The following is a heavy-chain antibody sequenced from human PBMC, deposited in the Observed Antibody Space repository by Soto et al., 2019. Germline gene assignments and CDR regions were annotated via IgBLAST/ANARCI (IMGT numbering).Heavy chain of an antibody. CDR1: GGSISSSNC. CDR2: IYHSGST. J-gene: IGHJ6*02. Sequence: QVQLQESGPGLVKPSGTLSLTCAVSGGSISSSNCWSWVRQPPGKGLEWIGEIYHSGSTNFNPSLKSRVTISVDKSKNQFSLKLNSVTAADTAVYYCAGVSGSYYYGMDVWGQGTTVTVSS. CDR3: AGVSGSYYYGMDV. V-gene: IGHV4-4*02.